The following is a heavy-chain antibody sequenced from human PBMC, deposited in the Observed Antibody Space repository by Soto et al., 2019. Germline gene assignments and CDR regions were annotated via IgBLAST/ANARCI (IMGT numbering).Heavy chain of an antibody. J-gene: IGHJ5*02. D-gene: IGHD3-3*01. V-gene: IGHV1-69*13. CDR1: GGTFSSYA. CDR2: IIPIFGTA. CDR3: ARAITMFGLVQMKWFEP. Sequence: VASVKVSCKASGGTFSSYAISWVRQAPGQGLEWMGGIIPIFGTANYAQKFQGRVTITADESTSTAYMELSSLRAEDTAVYYCARAITMFGLVQMKWFEPWREAAPVPVCS.